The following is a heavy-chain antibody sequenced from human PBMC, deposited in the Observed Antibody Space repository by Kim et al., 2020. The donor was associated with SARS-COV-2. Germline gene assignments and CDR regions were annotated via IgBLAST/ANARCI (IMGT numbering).Heavy chain of an antibody. J-gene: IGHJ3*02. Sequence: FTISRDNSKNTLYLQMNSLRAEDTAVYYCAKDYHRYTLVHPVIPGGAFDIWGQGTMVTVSS. CDR3: AKDYHRYTLVHPVIPGGAFDI. D-gene: IGHD3-16*02. V-gene: IGHV3-23*01.